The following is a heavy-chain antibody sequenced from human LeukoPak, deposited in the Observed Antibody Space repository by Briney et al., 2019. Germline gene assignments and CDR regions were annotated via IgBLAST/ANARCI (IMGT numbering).Heavy chain of an antibody. J-gene: IGHJ6*03. CDR3: AKEGAYYDSGSYIGHYMDV. Sequence: PGGSLRLSCAASGFSFISYGMHWVRQAPGKGLEWVTFIDYDGTNKYYADSVKGRFTISRDNSKNTVYLQMNSLRAEDTAVFYCAKEGAYYDSGSYIGHYMDVWGKGTTVTVSS. CDR1: GFSFISYG. D-gene: IGHD3-10*01. V-gene: IGHV3-30*02. CDR2: IDYDGTNK.